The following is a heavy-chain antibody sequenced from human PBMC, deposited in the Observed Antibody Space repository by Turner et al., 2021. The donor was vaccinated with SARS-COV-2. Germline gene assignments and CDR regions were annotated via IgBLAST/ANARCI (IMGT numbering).Heavy chain of an antibody. CDR2: IYYSGRT. Sequence: QLHLQKPGPGLGKPSEPLSLTSPVSGGPISSGSYYWGWVPQPPGKGRGWIGEIYYSGRTYYSPAPKSRVTISVDTSKNQFSLKLSSVTAADTAGYYCARHSPELRGDDFDFWGQGTLVTVSS. V-gene: IGHV4-39*01. J-gene: IGHJ4*01. D-gene: IGHD1-26*01. CDR1: GGPISSGSYY. CDR3: ARHSPELRGDDFDF.